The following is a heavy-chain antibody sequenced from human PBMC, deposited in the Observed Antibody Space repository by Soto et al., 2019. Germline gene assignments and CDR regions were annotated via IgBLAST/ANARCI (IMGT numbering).Heavy chain of an antibody. CDR1: GFTFSSYS. CDR3: ASSSPYYYDSSGPFDY. CDR2: ISSSSSTI. D-gene: IGHD3-22*01. V-gene: IGHV3-48*02. J-gene: IGHJ4*02. Sequence: PGGSLRLSCAASGFTFSSYSMNWVRQAPGKGLEWVSYISSSSSTIYYADSVKGRFTISRDNAKNSLYLQMNSLRDEDTAVYYCASSSPYYYDSSGPFDYWGQGTLVTVSS.